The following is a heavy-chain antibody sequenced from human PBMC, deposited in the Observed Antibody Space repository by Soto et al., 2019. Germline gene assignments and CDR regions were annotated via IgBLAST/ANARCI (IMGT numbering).Heavy chain of an antibody. CDR3: ARQSAIFGVVIIGLIGY. Sequence: PSETLSLTCTVSGGSISSSSYYWGWIRQPPGKGLEWIGSIYYSGSTYYNPSLKSRVTISVDTSKNQFSLKLSSVTAADTAVYYCARQSAIFGVVIIGLIGYWGQGTLVTVSS. D-gene: IGHD3-3*01. CDR2: IYYSGST. CDR1: GGSISSSSYY. J-gene: IGHJ4*02. V-gene: IGHV4-39*01.